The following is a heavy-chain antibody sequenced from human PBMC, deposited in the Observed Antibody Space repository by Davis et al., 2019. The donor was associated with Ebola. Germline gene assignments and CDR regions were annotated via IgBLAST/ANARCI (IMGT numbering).Heavy chain of an antibody. CDR3: ARVNAVTGYSRFDA. CDR2: ISSDSDYI. Sequence: GESLKISCAASGFTFSTYSMSWVRQAPGKGLEWVSSISSDSDYIYYADSAKGRFTISRDNAKNSLYLRMNSLRAEDTAFYHCARVNAVTGYSRFDAWGQGTLVTVSS. D-gene: IGHD3-9*01. V-gene: IGHV3-21*04. CDR1: GFTFSTYS. J-gene: IGHJ5*02.